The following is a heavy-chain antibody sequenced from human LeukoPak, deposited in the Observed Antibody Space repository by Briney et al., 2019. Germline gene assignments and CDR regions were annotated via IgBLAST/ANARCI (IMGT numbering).Heavy chain of an antibody. Sequence: GGSLRLSCAASGFTFSRFGMNWVRPAPGKGLEWISYISSSSSAIYYADSVKGRFTISRDNAKNSLYLQMSSLRDEDTAVYYCAQKGGTDHWGQGTLVTVSS. J-gene: IGHJ4*02. CDR2: ISSSSSAI. CDR1: GFTFSRFG. CDR3: AQKGGTDH. V-gene: IGHV3-48*02. D-gene: IGHD2-15*01.